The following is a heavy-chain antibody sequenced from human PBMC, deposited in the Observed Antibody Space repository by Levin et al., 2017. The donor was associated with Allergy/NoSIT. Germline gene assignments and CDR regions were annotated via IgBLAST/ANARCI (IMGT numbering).Heavy chain of an antibody. CDR1: GDSVSSNSAA. CDR2: TYYRSKWYN. J-gene: IGHJ3*02. V-gene: IGHV6-1*01. Sequence: ASETLSLTCAISGDSVSSNSAAWNWIRQSPSRGLEWLGRTYYRSKWYNDYAVSVKSRITINPDTSKNQFSLQLNSVTPEDTAVYYCAGSIAARPAFDIWGQGTMVTVSS. D-gene: IGHD6-6*01. CDR3: AGSIAARPAFDI.